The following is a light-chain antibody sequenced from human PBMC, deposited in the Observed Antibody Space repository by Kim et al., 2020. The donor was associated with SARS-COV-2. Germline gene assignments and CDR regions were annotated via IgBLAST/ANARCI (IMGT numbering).Light chain of an antibody. CDR3: QQYNNWPPIT. CDR2: GAS. J-gene: IGKJ5*01. V-gene: IGKV3-15*01. CDR1: QSVSST. Sequence: SPGERAPPSGRASQSVSSTLAWYQPKPGQAPRLLIYGASTRATGIPARFSGSGSGTEFTLTISSLQSEDFAVYYCQQYNNWPPITFGQGTRLEIK.